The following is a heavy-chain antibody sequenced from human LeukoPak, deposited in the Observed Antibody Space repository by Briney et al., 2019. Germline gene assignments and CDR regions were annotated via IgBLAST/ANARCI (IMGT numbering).Heavy chain of an antibody. D-gene: IGHD3-9*01. CDR1: GYTFTSYA. CDR2: FNAGNGNT. CDR3: PGARNYDILTGYYRYFDY. V-gene: IGHV1-3*01. J-gene: IGHJ4*02. Sequence: ASVKVSCKASGYTFTSYAMHWVRQAPGQRLEWMGWFNAGNGNTKYSQKFQGRVTITRDTSASTAYMELSNGRAEDAAVYYCPGARNYDILTGYYRYFDYWGQGTLVTVSS.